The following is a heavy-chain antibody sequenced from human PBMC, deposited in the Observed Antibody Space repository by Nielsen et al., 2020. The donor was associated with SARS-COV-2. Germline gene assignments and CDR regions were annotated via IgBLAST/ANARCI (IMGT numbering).Heavy chain of an antibody. D-gene: IGHD4-17*01. Sequence: ASVKVSCKASGYTFTSHGVNWVRQAPGQGLEWVGWIRTYDENTSHAQKFQGRVTMTTDTSTNTAYMELRSLKSDDTAVYYCARPYGDYGNVFDIWGQGTMVTVSS. J-gene: IGHJ3*02. CDR1: GYTFTSHG. CDR3: ARPYGDYGNVFDI. CDR2: IRTYDENT. V-gene: IGHV1-18*01.